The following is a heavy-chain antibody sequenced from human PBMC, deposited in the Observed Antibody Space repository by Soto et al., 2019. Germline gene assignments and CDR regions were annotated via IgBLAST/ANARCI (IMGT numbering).Heavy chain of an antibody. CDR1: GGSINTFY. D-gene: IGHD5-12*01. CDR3: AREGSYSAYNFAHGIQLWSFDF. V-gene: IGHV4-4*07. CDR2: IFSSGST. J-gene: IGHJ4*02. Sequence: SETLSLTCTVSGGSINTFYWSWVRQPAGKGLEWIGRIFSSGSTSFNPSLESRVAMSVDTSKNHFSLNLSSATAADMAVYYCAREGSYSAYNFAHGIQLWSFDFWGQGALVTVSS.